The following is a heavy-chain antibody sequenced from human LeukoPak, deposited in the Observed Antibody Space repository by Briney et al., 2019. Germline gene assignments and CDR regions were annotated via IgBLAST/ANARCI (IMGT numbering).Heavy chain of an antibody. Sequence: GGSLRLSCAASGFTFSSYEMNWVRQAPGKGLEWVSYISSSGSTIYYADSVKGRFTISRDNAKNSLYLQMNRLRAEDTAVYYCASIGRTGISNWGQGTLVTVSS. D-gene: IGHD6-13*01. CDR1: GFTFSSYE. J-gene: IGHJ4*02. CDR2: ISSSGSTI. V-gene: IGHV3-48*03. CDR3: ASIGRTGISN.